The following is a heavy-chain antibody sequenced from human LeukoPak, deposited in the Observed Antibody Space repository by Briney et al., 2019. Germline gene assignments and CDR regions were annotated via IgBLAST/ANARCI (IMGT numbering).Heavy chain of an antibody. CDR2: IYTSGST. V-gene: IGHV4-4*07. CDR3: ARDGWLQFGAFDV. J-gene: IGHJ3*01. D-gene: IGHD5-24*01. CDR1: GGSISGYY. Sequence: SETLSLTCTVSGGSISGYYWSWIRQPAGKGLEWIGRIYTSGSTNYNPSLKSRVTISVDTSKNQFSLNLNSVTAADTAVYYCARDGWLQFGAFDVWGQGTMVTVSS.